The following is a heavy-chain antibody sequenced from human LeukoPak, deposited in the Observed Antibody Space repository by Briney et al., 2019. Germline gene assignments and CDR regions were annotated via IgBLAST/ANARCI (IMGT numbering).Heavy chain of an antibody. J-gene: IGHJ4*02. V-gene: IGHV4-34*01. CDR1: GGSFSGYY. CDR3: ARASWSSSWYADY. Sequence: SETLSLTCTVYGGSFSGYYWSWIRQPPGKGLEWIGEINHSGSTNYNPSLKSRVTISVDTSKNQFSLKLSSVTAADTAVYYCARASWSSSWYADYWGQGTLVTVSS. CDR2: INHSGST. D-gene: IGHD6-13*01.